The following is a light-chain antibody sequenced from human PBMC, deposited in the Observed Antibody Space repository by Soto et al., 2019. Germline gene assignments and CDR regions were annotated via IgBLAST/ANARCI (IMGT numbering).Light chain of an antibody. CDR2: GAS. CDR3: QHYSTTSAT. V-gene: IGKV3-11*01. CDR1: QSVRNS. J-gene: IGKJ1*01. Sequence: EIVLTQSPATLSLFPGERATLSCRASQSVRNSLAWYQQKPGQAPRLLIHGASTRATGIPDRFSGSGSGTDFTLTINRLEPEDSAVYFCQHYSTTSATFGQGTKVDIK.